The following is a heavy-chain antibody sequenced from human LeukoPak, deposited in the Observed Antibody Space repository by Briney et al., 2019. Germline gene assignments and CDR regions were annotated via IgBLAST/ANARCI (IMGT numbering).Heavy chain of an antibody. J-gene: IGHJ3*02. D-gene: IGHD3-22*01. CDR3: ARGARYYYTDAFDI. CDR2: IIPIFGTA. V-gene: IGHV1-69*13. Sequence: SVKVSCKASGGTFSSYAISWVRQAPGQGLEWMGGIIPIFGTANYAQKFQGRVTITADESMSTAYMELSSLRSEDTAVYYCARGARYYYTDAFDIWGQGTMVTVSS. CDR1: GGTFSSYA.